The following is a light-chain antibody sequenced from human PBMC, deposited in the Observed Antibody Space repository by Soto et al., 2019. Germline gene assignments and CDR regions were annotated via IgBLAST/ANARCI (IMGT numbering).Light chain of an antibody. Sequence: QLVLTQPASVSGSPGQSITISCTGTSSDVGGYNYVSWYQQHPDKAPKLMIYEVSNRPSGVSNRFSGSKSGNTASLTISGLQAEDEADYYCSSYTINNFYVFGTGTKLTVL. J-gene: IGLJ1*01. CDR2: EVS. V-gene: IGLV2-14*01. CDR1: SSDVGGYNY. CDR3: SSYTINNFYV.